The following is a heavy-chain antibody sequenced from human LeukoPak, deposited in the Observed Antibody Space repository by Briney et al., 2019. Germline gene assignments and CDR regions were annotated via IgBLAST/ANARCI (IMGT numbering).Heavy chain of an antibody. V-gene: IGHV3-53*01. CDR3: ARDRHGGDRYRVDP. J-gene: IGHJ5*02. CDR1: GFTVSSNY. CDR2: IYSGGST. Sequence: GALRLSCAASGFTVSSNYMSWVRQAPGKGLEWVSVIYSGGSTYYADSVKGRFTISRDNSKNTLYLQMNSLGAEDTAVYCCARDRHGGDRYRVDPWGQGTLVTVSS. D-gene: IGHD5-12*01.